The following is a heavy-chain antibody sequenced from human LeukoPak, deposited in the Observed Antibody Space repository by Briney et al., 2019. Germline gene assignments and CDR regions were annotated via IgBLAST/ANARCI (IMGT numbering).Heavy chain of an antibody. CDR1: GFTFSNYN. V-gene: IGHV3-21*01. Sequence: GGSLRLSCVASGFTFSNYNMNWVRQAPGKGLGWVSSISGSGTYIYYADSLKGQFTISTDNAKNSLHLQMNSLSAEDTAVYYCARDPYYDFWSDYGTEAFDIWGQGTMVTVSS. J-gene: IGHJ3*02. CDR3: ARDPYYDFWSDYGTEAFDI. D-gene: IGHD3-3*01. CDR2: ISGSGTYI.